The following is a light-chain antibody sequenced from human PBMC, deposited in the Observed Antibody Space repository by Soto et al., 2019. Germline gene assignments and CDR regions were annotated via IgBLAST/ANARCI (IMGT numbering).Light chain of an antibody. CDR3: QSYDSSLSGWV. V-gene: IGLV1-40*01. CDR2: GNS. J-gene: IGLJ3*02. CDR1: SSNIGAGYD. Sequence: QSVLTQPPSVSGAPGQRVTISCTGSSSNIGAGYDVHWYQQLPGTAPKLLIYGNSNRPSGVPDRFSGSKSGTSASLAITGLQAEDEADYSCQSYDSSLSGWVLGGGTKLTVL.